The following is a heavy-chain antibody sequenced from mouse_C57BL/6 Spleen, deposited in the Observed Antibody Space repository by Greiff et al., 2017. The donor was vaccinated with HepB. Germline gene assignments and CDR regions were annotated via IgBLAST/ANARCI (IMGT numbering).Heavy chain of an antibody. D-gene: IGHD2-1*01. J-gene: IGHJ3*01. CDR2: ISYDGSN. CDR3: AKTYGNYGWFAY. CDR1: GYSITSGYY. Sequence: ESGPGLVKPSQSLSLTCSVTGYSITSGYYWNWIRQFPGNKLEWMGYISYDGSNNYNPSLKNRISITRDTSKNQFFLKLNSVTTEDTATYYCAKTYGNYGWFAYWGQGTLVTVSA. V-gene: IGHV3-6*01.